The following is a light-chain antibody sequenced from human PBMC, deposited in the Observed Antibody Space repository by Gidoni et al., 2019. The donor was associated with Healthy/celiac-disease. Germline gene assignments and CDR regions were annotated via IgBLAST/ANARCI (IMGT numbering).Light chain of an antibody. CDR1: QSLLHSNGYNY. CDR2: LGS. J-gene: IGKJ1*01. Sequence: DIVMTQSPLSLPVTPGEPASISCRSSQSLLHSNGYNYVDWYLQKPGHSPQLLIYLGSNRASGVPDRFSGSGSGTDFTLKISRVEAEDVGVYYCMQALQTPPWTFGQGTKVEIK. V-gene: IGKV2-28*01. CDR3: MQALQTPPWT.